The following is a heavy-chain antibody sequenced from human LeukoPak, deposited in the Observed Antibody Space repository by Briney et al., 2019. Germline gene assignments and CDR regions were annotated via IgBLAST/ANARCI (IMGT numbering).Heavy chain of an antibody. D-gene: IGHD5-18*01. J-gene: IGHJ4*02. CDR3: ARDGYSYGVDY. CDR2: IYYSGST. Sequence: SETLSLTCTVSGGSISSGGYYWSWIRQHPGKGLKWIGYIYYSGSTYYNPSLKSRVTISVDTSKSQFSLKLSSVTAADTAVYYCARDGYSYGVDYWGQGTLVTVSS. CDR1: GGSISSGGYY. V-gene: IGHV4-31*03.